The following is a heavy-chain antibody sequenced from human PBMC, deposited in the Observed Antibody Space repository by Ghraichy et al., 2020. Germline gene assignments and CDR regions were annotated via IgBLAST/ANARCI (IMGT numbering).Heavy chain of an antibody. J-gene: IGHJ4*02. CDR2: ISSSSSTI. CDR1: GFTFSSYS. V-gene: IGHV3-48*01. Sequence: GGSLRLSCAASGFTFSSYSMNWVRQAPGKGLEWVSYISSSSSTIYYADSVKGRFTISRDNAKNSLYLQMNSLRAEDTAVYYCAREELTYYYDSSGYLVDYWGQGTLVTVSS. D-gene: IGHD3-22*01. CDR3: AREELTYYYDSSGYLVDY.